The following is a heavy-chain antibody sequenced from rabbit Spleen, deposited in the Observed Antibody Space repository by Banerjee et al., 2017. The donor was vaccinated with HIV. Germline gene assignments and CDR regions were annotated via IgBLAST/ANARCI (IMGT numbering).Heavy chain of an antibody. CDR2: AYAGSSGST. D-gene: IGHD7-1*01. Sequence: QSLEESGGGLVKPGASLTLTCKASGFSFNSGYDMCWVRQAPGKGLEWVACAYAGSSGSTYSATWAKGRFTISRTSSTTVTLQLNSLTAADTATYFCARETYGTGAPWYADLWGPGTLVTVS. V-gene: IGHV1S40*01. J-gene: IGHJ4*01. CDR1: GFSFNSGYD. CDR3: ARETYGTGAPWYADL.